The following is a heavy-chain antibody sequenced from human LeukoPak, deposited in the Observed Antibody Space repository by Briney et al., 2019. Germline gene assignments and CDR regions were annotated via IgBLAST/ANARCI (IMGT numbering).Heavy chain of an antibody. Sequence: SETLSLTCGVSGGSISSYYWSWVRQPPGKGVEWVGEINHSGSTNYNPSLKGRGNISVDTSKKQFSLKLSSVTAADTALYYCARQYGDYDYYYYYLDVWGKGTTVTVSS. J-gene: IGHJ6*03. CDR1: GGSISSYY. V-gene: IGHV4-34*01. CDR3: ARQYGDYDYYYYYLDV. D-gene: IGHD4-17*01. CDR2: INHSGST.